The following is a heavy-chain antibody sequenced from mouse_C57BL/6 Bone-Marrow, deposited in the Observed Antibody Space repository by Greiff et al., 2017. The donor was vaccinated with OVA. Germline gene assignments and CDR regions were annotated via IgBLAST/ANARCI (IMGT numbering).Heavy chain of an antibody. CDR1: GYSFTGYY. CDR3: ARGGTSPFAY. J-gene: IGHJ3*01. D-gene: IGHD4-1*01. V-gene: IGHV1-42*01. Sequence: EVKLLESGPELVKPGASVKISCKASGYSFTGYYLNWVKQSPEKRLEWIGEINPSTGGTTYNQKFKAKATLTVDKSSSTAYMQLKSLTSEDSAVYYCARGGTSPFAYWGQGTLVTVSA. CDR2: INPSTGGT.